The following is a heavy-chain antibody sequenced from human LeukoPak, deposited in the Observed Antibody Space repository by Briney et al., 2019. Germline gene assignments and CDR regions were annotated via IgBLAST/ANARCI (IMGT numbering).Heavy chain of an antibody. CDR2: IWYDGSNK. J-gene: IGHJ4*02. D-gene: IGHD3-22*01. CDR1: GFTFSSYG. Sequence: GGSLRLSCAASGFTFSSYGMHWVRQAPGKGLEWVAFIWYDGSNKYYADSVKGRFTISRDNSKNTLYLQMNSLRAEDTAVYYCARGRDYDSSGYYVFGYWGQGTLVTVSS. CDR3: ARGRDYDSSGYYVFGY. V-gene: IGHV3-33*01.